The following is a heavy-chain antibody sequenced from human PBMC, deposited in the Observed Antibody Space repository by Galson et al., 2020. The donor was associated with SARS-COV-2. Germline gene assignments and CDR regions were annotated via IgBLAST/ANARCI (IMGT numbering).Heavy chain of an antibody. CDR3: GREGGYTLGWQLDY. J-gene: IGHJ4*02. V-gene: IGHV1-46*01. CDR2: INPKTGDT. Sequence: ASVKVSCKASGYVFTSHYMHWVRQAPGQGLEWIGKINPKTGDTLIGQQFQVRVTVTRDTSTSTVDMELRSLTSDDTAVYYCGREGGYTLGWQLDYWGQGTLVTVSS. CDR1: GYVFTSHY. D-gene: IGHD6-19*01.